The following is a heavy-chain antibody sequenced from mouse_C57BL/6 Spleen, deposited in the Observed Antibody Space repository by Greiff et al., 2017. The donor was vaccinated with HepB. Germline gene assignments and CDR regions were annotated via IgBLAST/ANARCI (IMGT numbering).Heavy chain of an antibody. CDR2: IYPGDGDT. Sequence: QVHVKQPGPELVKPGASVKFSCKASGYAFSSSWMNWVKQRPGKGLEWIGRIYPGDGDTNYNGKFKGKATLTVDKSTSTAYMQLSSLTSEDSAVYFCARVRCSSGYGYFDYWGQGTTLTVSS. D-gene: IGHD3-2*02. V-gene: IGHV1-82*01. CDR3: ARVRCSSGYGYFDY. CDR1: GYAFSSSW. J-gene: IGHJ2*01.